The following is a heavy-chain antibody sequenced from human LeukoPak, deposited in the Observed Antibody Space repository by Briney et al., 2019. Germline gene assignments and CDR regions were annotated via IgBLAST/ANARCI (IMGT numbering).Heavy chain of an antibody. J-gene: IGHJ4*02. CDR1: GGSISSYY. V-gene: IGHV4-59*01. Sequence: PSETLSLTCTVSGGSISSYYWSWSRQPPGKGLEWIGYIYYSGSTNYNPSLKSRVTISVDTSKNQFSLKLSSVTAADTAVYYWARGYSYVFLSSDYWGQGTLVTVSS. D-gene: IGHD5-18*01. CDR2: IYYSGST. CDR3: ARGYSYVFLSSDY.